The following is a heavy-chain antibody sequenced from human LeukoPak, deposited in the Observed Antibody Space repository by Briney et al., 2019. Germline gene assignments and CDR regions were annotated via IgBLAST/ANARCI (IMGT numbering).Heavy chain of an antibody. V-gene: IGHV4-34*01. CDR2: INHSGST. Sequence: SETLSLTCAVYGGSFSGYYWSWIRQHPGKGLEWIGEINHSGSTNYNPSLKSRVTISVDTSKNQFSLKLSSVTAADTAVYYCARGYYSRSFDYWGQGTLVTVSS. CDR3: ARGYYSRSFDY. CDR1: GGSFSGYY. J-gene: IGHJ4*02. D-gene: IGHD2-21*01.